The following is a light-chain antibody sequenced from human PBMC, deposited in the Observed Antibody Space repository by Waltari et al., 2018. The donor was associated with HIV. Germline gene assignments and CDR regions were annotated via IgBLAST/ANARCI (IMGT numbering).Light chain of an antibody. CDR2: EVY. CDR3: CSYAGSSIP. CDR1: SSDVGTYNL. J-gene: IGLJ2*01. V-gene: IGLV2-23*02. Sequence: QSALTQPASVSGSIGQSITISCTGTSSDVGTYNLVSWYQHPQGKAPKLIIYEVYKRPSGVSNRFSGSKSGNTASLTVSGPQAEDEADYYCCSYAGSSIPFGGGTKLTVL.